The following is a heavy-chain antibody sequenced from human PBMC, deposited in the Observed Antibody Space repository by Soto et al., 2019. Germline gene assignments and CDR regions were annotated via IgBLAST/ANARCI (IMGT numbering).Heavy chain of an antibody. V-gene: IGHV4-30-4*01. CDR2: TFHSGAT. CDR3: ARGGHVGSATSCCHNF. D-gene: IGHD2-2*01. J-gene: IGHJ4*02. Sequence: VQLQESGPGLVKASQTLSLTCTVSGDSISSGFYYWTWIRQTPGKGLEWIGYTFHSGATYFNSSLEGRVSISVDTSKNQLFLKLTSVTAADTAVYYCARGGHVGSATSCCHNFWGQGTLVTVSS. CDR1: GDSISSGFYY.